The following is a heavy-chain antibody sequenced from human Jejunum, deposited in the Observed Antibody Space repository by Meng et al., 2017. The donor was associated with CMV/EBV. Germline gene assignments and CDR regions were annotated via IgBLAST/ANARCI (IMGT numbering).Heavy chain of an antibody. CDR3: ATIGGLQAFDF. D-gene: IGHD3-16*01. Sequence: ASGFDFGDSPLHWVLQAPGKRLEWVSLISWDGGDTLYADSVRGRFTISRDNSKNSLYLHMSSLRADDTAFYYCATIGGLQAFDFWGQGTMVTVS. CDR2: ISWDGGDT. V-gene: IGHV3-43*01. J-gene: IGHJ3*01. CDR1: GFDFGDSP.